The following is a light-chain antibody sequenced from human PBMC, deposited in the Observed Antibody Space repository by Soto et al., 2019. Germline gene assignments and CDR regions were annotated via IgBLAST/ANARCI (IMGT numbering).Light chain of an antibody. CDR3: AAWDDSLSAFYV. Sequence: QSVLTHPPSASGTPGQRVTISCSGSSSNIGSNYVYWYQQLPGTAPKLLIYRNNQRPSGVPDRFSGSKSGTSASLAISGLRSEDEADYYCAAWDDSLSAFYVFGTGTKLTVL. CDR2: RNN. V-gene: IGLV1-47*01. CDR1: SSNIGSNY. J-gene: IGLJ1*01.